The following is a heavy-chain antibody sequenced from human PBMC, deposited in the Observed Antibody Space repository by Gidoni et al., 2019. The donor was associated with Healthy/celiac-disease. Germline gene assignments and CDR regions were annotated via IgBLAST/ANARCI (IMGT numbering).Heavy chain of an antibody. D-gene: IGHD1-26*01. Sequence: EVQLLAYGGGLVQPGGSLRLSCQAFALTFSSYAMTWVRQAPGRGLEWVSAISGSGGSTYYAYSVKGRFTISRDNSKNTLYLQMNSLRAEDTAVDYCAKDPSRATGLDYYYYFGMDVCGQGTTVTVSS. J-gene: IGHJ6*02. V-gene: IGHV3-23*01. CDR2: ISGSGGST. CDR3: AKDPSRATGLDYYYYFGMDV. CDR1: ALTFSSYA.